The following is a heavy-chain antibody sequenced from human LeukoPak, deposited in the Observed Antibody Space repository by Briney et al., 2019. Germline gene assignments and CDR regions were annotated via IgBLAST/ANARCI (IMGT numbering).Heavy chain of an antibody. CDR1: GGSISSYS. V-gene: IGHV4-59*01. CDR3: VSSYGGYVLDY. J-gene: IGHJ4*02. D-gene: IGHD5-12*01. Sequence: SETLSLTCTVSGGSISSYSWNWIRQSPGKGLEWIGRVYHSGSINFNPSLKSRVPISVDPSKNQFSLNLSSVTAADPALYYCVSSYGGYVLDYWGQGTLVSVSS. CDR2: VYHSGSI.